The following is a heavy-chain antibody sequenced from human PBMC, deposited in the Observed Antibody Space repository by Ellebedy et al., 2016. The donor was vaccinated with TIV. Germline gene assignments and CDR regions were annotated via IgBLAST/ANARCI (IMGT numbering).Heavy chain of an antibody. Sequence: PGGSLRLSCAASGFTFSSYWMHWVRQAPGKELVWVSRISTDGSSTMYADSVKGRFTISRDNSRNTLYLQMNSLRAEDTAVYYCARALNYENGMDVWGQGTTVTVSS. CDR2: ISTDGSST. CDR3: ARALNYENGMDV. J-gene: IGHJ6*02. D-gene: IGHD4-11*01. CDR1: GFTFSSYW. V-gene: IGHV3-74*03.